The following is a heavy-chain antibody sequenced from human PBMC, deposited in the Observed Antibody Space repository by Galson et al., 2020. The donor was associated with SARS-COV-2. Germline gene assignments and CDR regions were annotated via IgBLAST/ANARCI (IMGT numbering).Heavy chain of an antibody. D-gene: IGHD3-3*01. Sequence: SETLSLTCTVSGGSIRSGDFSWSWIRQTPGKCLEWLGYMFYSGSRYYNPSLKSRVTISLDTSENQFSLKLSSVTAADTAVYYCARGGYDYFDYWGQGTLVTVSS. CDR1: GGSIRSGDFS. CDR2: MFYSGSR. J-gene: IGHJ4*02. V-gene: IGHV4-30-4*01. CDR3: ARGGYDYFDY.